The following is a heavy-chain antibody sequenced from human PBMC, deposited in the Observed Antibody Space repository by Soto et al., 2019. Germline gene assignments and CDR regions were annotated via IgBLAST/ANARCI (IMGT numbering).Heavy chain of an antibody. CDR3: ARVGIQLWLRPWFDP. D-gene: IGHD5-18*01. Sequence: EVQLVQSGAEVKKPGESLKISCKGSGYSFTNYWIGWVRQMPGKGLEWMGIIYPGDSDIRYSPSFQGQVTISADKSISTAYLQWSSLKASDTAMYYCARVGIQLWLRPWFDPWGQGTLVTVSS. J-gene: IGHJ5*02. V-gene: IGHV5-51*01. CDR1: GYSFTNYW. CDR2: IYPGDSDI.